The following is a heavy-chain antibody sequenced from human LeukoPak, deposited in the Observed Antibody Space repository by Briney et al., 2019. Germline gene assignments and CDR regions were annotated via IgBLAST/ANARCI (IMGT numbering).Heavy chain of an antibody. J-gene: IGHJ6*02. CDR3: ASETMVRGVNGLMDV. D-gene: IGHD3-10*01. CDR2: ISYDGSNK. V-gene: IGHV3-30-3*01. CDR1: GFTFSSYA. Sequence: GGSLRLSCAASGFTFSSYAMHWVRQAPGKGLEWVAVISYDGSNKYYADSVKGRFTISRDNSKNTLYLQMNSLRAEDTAVYYCASETMVRGVNGLMDVWGQGTTVTVSS.